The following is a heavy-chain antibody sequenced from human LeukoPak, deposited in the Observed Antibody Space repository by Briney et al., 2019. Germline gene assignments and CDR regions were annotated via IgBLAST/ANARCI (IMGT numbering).Heavy chain of an antibody. J-gene: IGHJ4*02. CDR3: ARQTTSRSGPLDY. CDR1: GYRFTSYW. V-gene: IGHV5-51*01. D-gene: IGHD2-15*01. CDR2: IYPGDSDT. Sequence: GESLKISCKGSGYRFTSYWIGWVRPMPGKGLEWMGIIYPGDSDTRYSPSFQGQVTISADKSISTAYLQWSSLKASDTAMYYCARQTTSRSGPLDYWGQGTLVTVSS.